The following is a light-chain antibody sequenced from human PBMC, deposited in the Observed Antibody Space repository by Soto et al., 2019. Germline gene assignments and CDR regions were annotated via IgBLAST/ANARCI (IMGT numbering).Light chain of an antibody. CDR1: SSNIGRNY. Sequence: QLVLTQPPSASGTPGQRVTISCSGSSSNIGRNYVYWYQQLPGTAPKLLIYRNNQRPSGVPDRFSGSKSGTSASLAISGLRSEDEADYYCAAWDDSLSGFYVFGTGTQLTVL. V-gene: IGLV1-47*01. J-gene: IGLJ1*01. CDR2: RNN. CDR3: AAWDDSLSGFYV.